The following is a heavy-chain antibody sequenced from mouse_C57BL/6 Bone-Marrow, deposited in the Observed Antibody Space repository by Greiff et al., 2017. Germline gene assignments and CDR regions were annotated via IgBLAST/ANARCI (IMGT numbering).Heavy chain of an antibody. D-gene: IGHD1-1*01. Sequence: QVQLKESGAELVRPGASVTLSCKASGYTFTDYEMHWVKQTPVHGLEWIGAIDPETGGTAYNQKFKGKAILTADKSSSTAYMELRSLTSEDSAVYYCRGYDGSSLAWFAYWGQGTLVAVSA. CDR1: GYTFTDYE. V-gene: IGHV1-15*01. J-gene: IGHJ3*01. CDR3: RGYDGSSLAWFAY. CDR2: IDPETGGT.